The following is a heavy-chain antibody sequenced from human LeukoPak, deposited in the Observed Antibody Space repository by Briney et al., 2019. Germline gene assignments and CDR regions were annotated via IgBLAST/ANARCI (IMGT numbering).Heavy chain of an antibody. CDR3: ARDRYCSSTSCARDYWYFDL. CDR2: IRAGGGST. CDR1: GFTFSNYA. V-gene: IGHV3-23*01. D-gene: IGHD2-2*01. J-gene: IGHJ2*01. Sequence: PGGSLRLSCAASGFTFSNYAMTWVRQAPGKGLEWVSGIRAGGGSTNFADSVRGRFTISRDNAKNSLYLQMNSLRAEDTALYYCARDRYCSSTSCARDYWYFDLWGRGTLVTVSS.